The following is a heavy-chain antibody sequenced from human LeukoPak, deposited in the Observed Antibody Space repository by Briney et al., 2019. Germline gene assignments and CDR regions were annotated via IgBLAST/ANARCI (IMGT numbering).Heavy chain of an antibody. V-gene: IGHV3-48*01. J-gene: IGHJ4*02. CDR3: ARDRGRDDDY. Sequence: GGSLRLSCAASGLTFSSYSMNWVRQAPGKGLEWVSYISSSSSTIYYAGSVKGRFTISRDNAKNSLYLQMNSLRAEDTAVYYCARDRGRDDDYWGQGTLVTVSS. CDR2: ISSSSSTI. CDR1: GLTFSSYS. D-gene: IGHD3-10*01.